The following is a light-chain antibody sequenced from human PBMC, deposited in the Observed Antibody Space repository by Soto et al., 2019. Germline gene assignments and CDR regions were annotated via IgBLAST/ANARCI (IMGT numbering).Light chain of an antibody. Sequence: QSALTQPASVSGSPGPSITISCTGTSGDVGAYNFVSWYQQHPGKAPKLIIYHVSDQPSGFSSRFSGSKSGNSASLTISGLHAEDEADYYCGSYAGSDTFVFGTGTKLTVL. V-gene: IGLV2-14*03. CDR1: SGDVGAYNF. J-gene: IGLJ1*01. CDR3: GSYAGSDTFV. CDR2: HVS.